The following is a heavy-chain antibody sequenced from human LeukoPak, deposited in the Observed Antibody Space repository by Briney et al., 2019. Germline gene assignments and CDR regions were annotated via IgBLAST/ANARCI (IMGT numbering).Heavy chain of an antibody. CDR3: ARGRLKNYYGSGSYSLYYFDY. J-gene: IGHJ4*02. V-gene: IGHV1-18*01. CDR1: GYTFTSYG. Sequence: ASVKVSCKASGYTFTSYGISWVRQAPGQGLEWMGWISAYNGNTNYAQKLQGRVTMTTDTSMSTAYMELRSLRSDDTAVYYCARGRLKNYYGSGSYSLYYFDYWGQGTLVTVSS. CDR2: ISAYNGNT. D-gene: IGHD3-10*01.